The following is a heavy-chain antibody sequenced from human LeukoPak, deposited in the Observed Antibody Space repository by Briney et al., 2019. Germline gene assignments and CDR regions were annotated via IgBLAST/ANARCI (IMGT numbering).Heavy chain of an antibody. J-gene: IGHJ4*02. CDR2: IHSDGTT. Sequence: SETLSLTCSVSGGSLTNYYWGWIRQPPGKGLEFIGYIHSDGTTNYDSALQSRVAISLDTSKIQFSLRLYSVTAADTALYFCARLNFRGGEALHFDSWGQGTLVTVSS. CDR1: GGSLTNYY. V-gene: IGHV4-4*09. CDR3: ARLNFRGGEALHFDS. D-gene: IGHD3-16*01.